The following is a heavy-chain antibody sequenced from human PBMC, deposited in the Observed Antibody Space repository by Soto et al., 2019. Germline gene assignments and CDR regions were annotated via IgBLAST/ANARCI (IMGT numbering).Heavy chain of an antibody. Sequence: GESLKISCKGVGYRLDAAWIGWVRQMPGKGLEWMGIIKPGGSDLRYSPSFRGQVTISADAAVNTAYLQWDSLKASDTAMYDCARQMTYIWDFWGQGTLVAVSS. CDR1: GYRLDAAW. V-gene: IGHV5-51*01. D-gene: IGHD3-16*01. CDR3: ARQMTYIWDF. CDR2: IKPGGSDL. J-gene: IGHJ4*02.